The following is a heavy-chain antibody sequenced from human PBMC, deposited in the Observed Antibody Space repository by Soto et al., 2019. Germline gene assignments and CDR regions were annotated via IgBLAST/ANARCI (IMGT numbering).Heavy chain of an antibody. CDR1: GASFSGYY. J-gene: IGHJ6*02. Sequence: SETLSLTCNVSGASFSGYYWTWIRQFPGKGLEWIGDISYTGSSNYNPSLKSRLTLSVDMSKNQFSLNLSSVTAADTAVYYCTRGGRRMATARAGMDVWGQGTTVTAP. D-gene: IGHD5-18*01. CDR2: ISYTGSS. CDR3: TRGGRRMATARAGMDV. V-gene: IGHV4-34*01.